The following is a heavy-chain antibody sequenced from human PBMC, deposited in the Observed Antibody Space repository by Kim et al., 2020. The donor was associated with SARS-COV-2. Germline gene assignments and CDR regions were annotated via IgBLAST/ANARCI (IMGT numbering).Heavy chain of an antibody. D-gene: IGHD3-9*01. CDR2: IYYSGST. J-gene: IGHJ6*02. CDR3: ARVNHVTGYSKYYYYGMDV. CDR1: GGSISSYY. Sequence: SETLSLTCTVSGGSISSYYWSWIRQPPGKGLEWIGYIYYSGSTNYNPSLKSRVTISVDTSKNQFSLKLSSVTAADMAVYYCARVNHVTGYSKYYYYGMDVWGQGTTVTVSS. V-gene: IGHV4-59*01.